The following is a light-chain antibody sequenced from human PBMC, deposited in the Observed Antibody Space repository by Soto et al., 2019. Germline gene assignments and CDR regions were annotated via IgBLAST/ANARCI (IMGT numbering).Light chain of an antibody. V-gene: IGKV3-15*01. CDR1: QSVYHN. Sequence: EIVMTQSPATLSVSPGEIATLSCRASQSVYHNLAWYQQKPGQAPSLLIYGASTRATGIPARFSGSGSGTELPLTISILQSEDFAVSSCQQYNNWPPVTFGPGTKVDI. J-gene: IGKJ3*01. CDR3: QQYNNWPPVT. CDR2: GAS.